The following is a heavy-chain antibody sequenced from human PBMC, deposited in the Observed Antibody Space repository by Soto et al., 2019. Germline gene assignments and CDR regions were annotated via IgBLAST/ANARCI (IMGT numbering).Heavy chain of an antibody. J-gene: IGHJ6*02. CDR3: AKDRSGYCSSTSCFPTLYYYYYGMDV. V-gene: IGHV3-30*18. CDR1: GFTFSSYG. Sequence: GGALRLPCAASGFTFSSYGLPRGRPAPGKGVGWVAVISFDGSNKYYADSVKGRFTISRDNSKNTLYLQMNSLRAEDTAVYYCAKDRSGYCSSTSCFPTLYYYYYGMDVWGQGTTVTVSS. CDR2: ISFDGSNK. D-gene: IGHD2-2*01.